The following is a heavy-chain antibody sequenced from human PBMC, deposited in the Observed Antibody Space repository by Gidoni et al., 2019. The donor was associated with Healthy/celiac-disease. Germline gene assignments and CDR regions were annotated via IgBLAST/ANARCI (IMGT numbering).Heavy chain of an antibody. V-gene: IGHV1-18*04. J-gene: IGHJ6*02. CDR1: GYTFTSYG. CDR2: ISAYNGNT. Sequence: QVQLVQSGAEVKKPGASVTVSCKASGYTFTSYGISWVRQAPGQGLEWMGWISAYNGNTNYAQKLQGRVTMTTDTSTSTAYMELRSLRSDDTAVYYCARAGLAGPSRVPAAIPGREYYYYYGMDVWGQGTTVTVSS. CDR3: ARAGLAGPSRVPAAIPGREYYYYYGMDV. D-gene: IGHD2-2*02.